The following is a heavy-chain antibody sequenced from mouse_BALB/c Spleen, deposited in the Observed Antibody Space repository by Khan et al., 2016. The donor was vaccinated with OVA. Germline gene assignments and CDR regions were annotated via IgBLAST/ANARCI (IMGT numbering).Heavy chain of an antibody. CDR2: INPNSGHT. CDR3: ARRTSVYTMDY. Sequence: QVQLQQSGAELARPGASVKMSCKASGYTFTSNTMHWVKQRPGQGLEWIGYINPNSGHTNYNQNFKDKATLTADKSSSTAYMQLSSLTSEDSAVYYCARRTSVYTMDYWGQGTSVTVSS. V-gene: IGHV1-4*01. CDR1: GYTFTSNT. D-gene: IGHD1-1*01. J-gene: IGHJ4*01.